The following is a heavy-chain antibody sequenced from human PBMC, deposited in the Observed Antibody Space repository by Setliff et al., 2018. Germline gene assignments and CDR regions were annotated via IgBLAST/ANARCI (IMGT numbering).Heavy chain of an antibody. CDR2: IWGDGGTK. D-gene: IGHD2-15*01. CDR1: GFTFSSYA. Sequence: GGSLRLSCAASGFTFSSYAMTWVRQAPGKGLEWVAVIWGDGGTKYHADSVKGRFTISRDNSKNTLYLQMNSLRPEDTAVYYCARTCSGSGCYAGLESWGQGTPVTVSS. J-gene: IGHJ4*02. CDR3: ARTCSGSGCYAGLES. V-gene: IGHV3-33*08.